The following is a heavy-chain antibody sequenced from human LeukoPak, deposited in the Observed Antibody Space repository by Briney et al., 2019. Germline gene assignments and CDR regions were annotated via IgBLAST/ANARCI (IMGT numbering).Heavy chain of an antibody. CDR3: AKGVVPAALFDAFDI. D-gene: IGHD2-2*01. CDR1: GXTFSSYA. Sequence: AGGSLRLSCAASGXTFSSYAMSWVRQAPGKGLEWVSAISGSGGSTYYADSVKGRFTISRDDSKNTLYLQMNSLRAEDTAVYYCAKGVVPAALFDAFDIWGQGTMVTVSS. J-gene: IGHJ3*02. CDR2: ISGSGGST. V-gene: IGHV3-23*01.